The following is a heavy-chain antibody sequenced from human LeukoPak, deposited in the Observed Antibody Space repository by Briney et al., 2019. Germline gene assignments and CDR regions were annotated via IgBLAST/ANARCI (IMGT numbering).Heavy chain of an antibody. Sequence: GRSLRLSCAASGFTFSSYAMHWVRQAPGKGLEWVSVIYSGGSTYYADSVKGRFTISRDNSKNTLYLQMNSLRAEDTAVYYCARDQVYSTGGMDVWGQGTTVTVSS. CDR2: IYSGGST. CDR1: GFTFSSYA. CDR3: ARDQVYSTGGMDV. V-gene: IGHV3-66*01. D-gene: IGHD6-13*01. J-gene: IGHJ6*02.